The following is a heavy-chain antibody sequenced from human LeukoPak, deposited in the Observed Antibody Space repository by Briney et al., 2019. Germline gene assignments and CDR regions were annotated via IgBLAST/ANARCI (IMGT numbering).Heavy chain of an antibody. J-gene: IGHJ4*02. D-gene: IGHD6-6*01. CDR2: IIPIFGTA. V-gene: IGHV1-69*13. CDR1: GGTFSSYA. CDR3: ATAGHRHDGAAPDY. Sequence: ASVKVSCKASGGTFSSYAISWVRQAPGQGLEWMGGIIPIFGTANYAQKFQGRVTITADESTSTAYMELSSLRSEDTAVYYCATAGHRHDGAAPDYWGQGTLVTVSS.